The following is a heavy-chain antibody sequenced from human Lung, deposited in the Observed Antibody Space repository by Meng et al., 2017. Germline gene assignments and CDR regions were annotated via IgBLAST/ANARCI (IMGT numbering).Heavy chain of an antibody. D-gene: IGHD4-11*01. CDR3: ARGPTTMAHDFDY. J-gene: IGHJ4*02. V-gene: IGHV4-34*01. Sequence: GQLQHWGDVLLKPSVSLFLYCVGSGGSFRDYYWRWIRQHPGKVLEWIGEINHSGSTNYNPSLESRATISVDTSQNNLSLKLSSVTAADSAVYYCARGPTTMAHDFDYWGQGTLVTVSS. CDR2: INHSGST. CDR1: GGSFRDYY.